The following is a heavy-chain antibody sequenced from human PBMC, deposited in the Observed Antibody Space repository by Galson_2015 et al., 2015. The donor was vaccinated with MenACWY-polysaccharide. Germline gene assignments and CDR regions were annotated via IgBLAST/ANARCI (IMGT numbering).Heavy chain of an antibody. J-gene: IGHJ4*02. V-gene: IGHV4-38-2*01. D-gene: IGHD1-26*01. CDR2: IHHSGST. Sequence: LSLTWAVSGYSIRRGYYWGWLRQPPGKGLGGIGSIHHSGSTYYNPSLKSRGPIPVDTSKNQFSLKLSSVTAADTAVYYGARVEKYSGSYYILRWGQGTLVTVSS. CDR1: GYSIRRGYY. CDR3: ARVEKYSGSYYILR.